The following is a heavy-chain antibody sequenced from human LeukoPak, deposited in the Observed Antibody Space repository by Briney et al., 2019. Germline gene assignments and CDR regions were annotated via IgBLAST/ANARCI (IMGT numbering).Heavy chain of an antibody. D-gene: IGHD3-3*01. CDR1: GYSISSGYY. J-gene: IGHJ4*02. CDR3: ARHRSDFRSGYYNYFDY. Sequence: SETLSLTCAVSGYSISSGYYWGWIRQPPGKGLEWIGSIYHSGSTYYNPSLKGRVTISVDTSKNQFSLKLSSVTAADTAVYYCARHRSDFRSGYYNYFDYWGQGTLVTVSS. CDR2: IYHSGST. V-gene: IGHV4-38-2*01.